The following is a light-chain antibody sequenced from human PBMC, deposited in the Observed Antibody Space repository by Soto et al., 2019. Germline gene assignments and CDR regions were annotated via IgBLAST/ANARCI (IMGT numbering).Light chain of an antibody. CDR2: DNS. V-gene: IGLV1-51*01. CDR1: TSNIGSNY. J-gene: IGLJ2*01. Sequence: QSVLTQPPSLSAAPGQTVTISCFGSTSNIGSNYVSWYKQLPGTAPKLLIYDNSKRPSGIPARFSGSKSGTSATRGITGLRTGDEAYYYCATWYSSLTIVRVVFGGGTKLTVL. CDR3: ATWYSSLTIVRVV.